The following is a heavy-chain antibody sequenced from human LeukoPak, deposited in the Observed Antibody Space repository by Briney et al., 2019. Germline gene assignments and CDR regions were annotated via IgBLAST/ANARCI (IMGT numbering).Heavy chain of an antibody. D-gene: IGHD1-7*01. J-gene: IGHJ4*02. CDR3: ARGSTGTTFDY. CDR2: INPSGGST. CDR1: GYTFTGYY. Sequence: GASVKVSCKASGYTFTGYYMHWVRQAPGQGLEWMGIINPSGGSTSYAQNFQGRVTMTRDTSTSTVYMDLSSLRSENTAVYYCARGSTGTTFDYWGQGTLVTVSS. V-gene: IGHV1-46*03.